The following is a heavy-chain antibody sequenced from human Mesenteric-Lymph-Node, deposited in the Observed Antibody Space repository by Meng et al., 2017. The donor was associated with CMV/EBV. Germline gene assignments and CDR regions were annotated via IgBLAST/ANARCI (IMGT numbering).Heavy chain of an antibody. J-gene: IGHJ4*02. D-gene: IGHD3-10*01. CDR1: GFSFSDSG. Sequence: LSLTCAASGFSFSDSGVHWVRQAPGKGLEWVAFMRYDGTNKDYGDSVKGRFTMSRDNSKNTVYLQMNSLTAEDTAVYFCAKDMKVYHSGSGTYLDSWGQGTLVTVSS. CDR2: MRYDGTNK. CDR3: AKDMKVYHSGSGTYLDS. V-gene: IGHV3-30*02.